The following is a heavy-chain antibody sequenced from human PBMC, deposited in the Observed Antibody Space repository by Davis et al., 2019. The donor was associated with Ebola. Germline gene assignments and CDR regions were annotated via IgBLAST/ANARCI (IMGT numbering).Heavy chain of an antibody. Sequence: GESLKISCTASGFPFSTYAMSWVRQAPGKGLEWVSYISSSSSYTNYADSVKGRFTISRDNAKNSLYLQMNSLRAEDTAVYYCARDLGVRGVQGVDYWGQGTLVTVSS. J-gene: IGHJ4*02. CDR3: ARDLGVRGVQGVDY. CDR2: ISSSSSYT. CDR1: GFPFSTYA. D-gene: IGHD3-10*01. V-gene: IGHV3-11*06.